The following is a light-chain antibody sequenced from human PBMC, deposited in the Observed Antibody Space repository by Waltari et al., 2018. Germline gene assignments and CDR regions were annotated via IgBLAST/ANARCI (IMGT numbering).Light chain of an antibody. Sequence: SYVLTQPPSVSVAPGQTARVTCGGNNIGGKTVHWYQQKTGQAPVLVVQDNSDRPSGSPERLSGSNSGNTATLTISGVEAEDEADYYCQVWDTSSDHVVFGGGTKLTVL. CDR2: DNS. CDR1: NIGGKT. V-gene: IGLV3-21*02. CDR3: QVWDTSSDHVV. J-gene: IGLJ2*01.